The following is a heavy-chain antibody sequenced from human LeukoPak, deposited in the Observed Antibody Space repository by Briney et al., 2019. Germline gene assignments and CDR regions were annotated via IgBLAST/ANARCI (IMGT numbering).Heavy chain of an antibody. V-gene: IGHV3-30*02. J-gene: IGHJ4*02. CDR2: IRYDGSNK. D-gene: IGHD3-22*01. CDR3: AKAGYYYDSSGYYYVFDY. Sequence: GGSLRLSCAASGFIFSSYAMNWVRQAPGKGLEWVAFIRYDGSNKYYADSVKGRFTISRDNSKNTLYLQMNSLRAEDTAVYYCAKAGYYYDSSGYYYVFDYWGQGTLVTVSS. CDR1: GFIFSSYA.